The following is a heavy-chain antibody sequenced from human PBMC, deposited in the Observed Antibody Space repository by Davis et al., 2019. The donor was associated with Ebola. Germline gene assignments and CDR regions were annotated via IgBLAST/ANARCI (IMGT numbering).Heavy chain of an antibody. V-gene: IGHV7-4-1*04. J-gene: IGHJ3*02. CDR2: INTNTGNP. CDR3: ATLPDI. Sequence: ASVKVSCKASGYRFTTYGMHWVRQAPGQGLEWMGWINTNTGNPTYAKGFTGRFVFSLDTSVNMAYLLINSLKTEDAAVYYCATLPDIWGQGTMVTVSS. CDR1: GYRFTTYG.